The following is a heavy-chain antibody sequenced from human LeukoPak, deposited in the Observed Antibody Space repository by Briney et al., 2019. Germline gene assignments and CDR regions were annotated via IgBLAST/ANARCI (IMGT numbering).Heavy chain of an antibody. J-gene: IGHJ3*01. CDR2: ITSGADT. Sequence: GGSLRLSCAASGFTFDKFAMSWVRQAPGKGLQWVSTITSGADTYYADSVKGRFSISRDNSRNTVSVQMHSLIADDTAVYFCAKGDNFGRVADAFDSWGQGTMVTVSS. V-gene: IGHV3-23*01. D-gene: IGHD1-1*01. CDR1: GFTFDKFA. CDR3: AKGDNFGRVADAFDS.